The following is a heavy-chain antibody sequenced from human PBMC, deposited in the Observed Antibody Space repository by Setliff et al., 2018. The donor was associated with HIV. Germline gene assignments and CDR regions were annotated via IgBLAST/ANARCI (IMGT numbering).Heavy chain of an antibody. CDR3: ARRLHFLEFLHGVGGLDA. Sequence: SETLSLTCTVSGYTISSGYYWGWIRQPPGKGLEWIGSIYHSVTTYYNPSLKSRVTISVDTSKNQFSLKLSSATAADTAGYYFARRLHFLEFLHGVGGLDAWGQGTTVTV. CDR1: GYTISSGYY. V-gene: IGHV4-38-2*02. D-gene: IGHD3-3*01. J-gene: IGHJ6*02. CDR2: IYHSVTT.